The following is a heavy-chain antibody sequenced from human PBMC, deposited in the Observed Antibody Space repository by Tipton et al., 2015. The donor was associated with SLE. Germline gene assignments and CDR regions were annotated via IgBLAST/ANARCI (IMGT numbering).Heavy chain of an antibody. J-gene: IGHJ3*02. Sequence: LRLSCTVSGGSISSGGYYWSWIRQPPGKGLEWIGEINHSGSTNYNPSLKSRVTISVDTSKNQFSLKLSSVTAADTAVYYCARDQMVRGVDIWGQGTMVTGSS. V-gene: IGHV4-39*07. D-gene: IGHD3-10*01. CDR1: GGSISSGGYY. CDR2: INHSGST. CDR3: ARDQMVRGVDI.